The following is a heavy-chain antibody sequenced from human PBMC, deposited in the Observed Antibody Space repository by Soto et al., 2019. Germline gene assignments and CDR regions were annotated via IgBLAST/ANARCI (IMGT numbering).Heavy chain of an antibody. Sequence: GGSLRLSCAASGFTFSSYAMSWVRQAPGKGLEWVSAISGSGGSTYYADSVKGRFTISRDNSKNTLYLQMNSLRAEDTAVYYCARTSGSYYYFDYWGQGTLVTVSS. CDR1: GFTFSSYA. V-gene: IGHV3-23*01. J-gene: IGHJ4*02. CDR3: ARTSGSYYYFDY. CDR2: ISGSGGST. D-gene: IGHD1-26*01.